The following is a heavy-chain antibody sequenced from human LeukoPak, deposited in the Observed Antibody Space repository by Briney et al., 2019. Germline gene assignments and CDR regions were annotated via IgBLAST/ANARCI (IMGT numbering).Heavy chain of an antibody. V-gene: IGHV3-21*01. D-gene: IGHD3-9*01. Sequence: PGGSLSLSCAASGFTFTSYSMNWVRQAPGKGLEWVSSISSSSSYIYYADSVKGRFTISRDNAKNSLYLQMNSLRAEDTAVYYCARDRKPYYDILTGFSPPAAFDIWGRGTTVTVSS. CDR1: GFTFTSYS. CDR3: ARDRKPYYDILTGFSPPAAFDI. J-gene: IGHJ3*02. CDR2: ISSSSSYI.